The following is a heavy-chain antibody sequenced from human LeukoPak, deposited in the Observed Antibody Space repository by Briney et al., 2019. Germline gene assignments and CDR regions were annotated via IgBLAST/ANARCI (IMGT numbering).Heavy chain of an antibody. V-gene: IGHV4-39*01. CDR2: IYYSGST. J-gene: IGHJ4*02. Sequence: SETLSLTCTVSGGSISSSSYYWGWIRQPPGEGLEWIGSIYYSGSTYYNPSRKTRATISVNTSKNQFSLKLSSVTAADTAVYYCASKYYDFWSGYSNYFDYWGQGTLVTVSS. D-gene: IGHD3-3*01. CDR3: ASKYYDFWSGYSNYFDY. CDR1: GGSISSSSYY.